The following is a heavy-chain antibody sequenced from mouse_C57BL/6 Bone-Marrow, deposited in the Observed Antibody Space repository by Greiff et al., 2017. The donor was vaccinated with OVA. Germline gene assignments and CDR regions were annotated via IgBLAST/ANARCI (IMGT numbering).Heavy chain of an antibody. D-gene: IGHD3-2*02. CDR3: TLDSSGPDY. CDR1: GFNIKDDY. Sequence: DVKLQESGAELVRPGASVKLSCTASGFNIKDDYMHWVKQRPEQGLEWIGWIDPENGDTEYASKFQGKATITADTSSNTAYLQLSSLTSEDTAVYYCTLDSSGPDYWGQGTTLTVSS. J-gene: IGHJ2*01. CDR2: IDPENGDT. V-gene: IGHV14-4*01.